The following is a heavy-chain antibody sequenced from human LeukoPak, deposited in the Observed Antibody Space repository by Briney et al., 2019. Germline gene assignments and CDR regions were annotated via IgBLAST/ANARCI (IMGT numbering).Heavy chain of an antibody. CDR3: ARVRCSGGSCPYYYYYYYMDV. D-gene: IGHD2-15*01. CDR2: IYTSGYT. Sequence: SETLSLTCTVSGDSLSSSYWSWVRQPAGKGLEWIGRIYTSGYTNYNPSLKSRVTMSVDTSKNQFSLKLRFVTAADTAVYYCARVRCSGGSCPYYYYYYYMDVWGKGTTVTVSS. J-gene: IGHJ6*03. CDR1: GDSLSSSY. V-gene: IGHV4-4*07.